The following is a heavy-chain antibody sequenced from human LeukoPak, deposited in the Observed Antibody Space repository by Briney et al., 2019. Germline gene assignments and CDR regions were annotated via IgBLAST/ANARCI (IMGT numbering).Heavy chain of an antibody. CDR2: ISSNTNYI. CDR3: TLGGGYNNHH. D-gene: IGHD5-24*01. Sequence: GGSLRLSCAASGFTFSSYGMSWVRQAPGKGLEWVSSISSNTNYIYYADSLKGRFTISRDNAKNSLYLQMNSLRAEDTAVYYCTLGGGYNNHHRGQGTLVTVSS. J-gene: IGHJ4*02. CDR1: GFTFSSYG. V-gene: IGHV3-21*01.